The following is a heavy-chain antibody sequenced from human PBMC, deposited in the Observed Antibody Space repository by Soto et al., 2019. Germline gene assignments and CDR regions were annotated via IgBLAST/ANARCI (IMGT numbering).Heavy chain of an antibody. D-gene: IGHD6-13*01. CDR3: ARSTGSSSWYEYNWFDP. V-gene: IGHV5-51*01. CDR2: IYPRDSDT. Sequence: GESLKISCKGPGYSFTSYWIGWVRQMPGKGLEWMGIIYPRDSDTRYSPSVQGQVTISDDKSVNTAYLQWSSLKASDTAMYYCARSTGSSSWYEYNWFDPWGQGTRVTVSS. J-gene: IGHJ5*02. CDR1: GYSFTSYW.